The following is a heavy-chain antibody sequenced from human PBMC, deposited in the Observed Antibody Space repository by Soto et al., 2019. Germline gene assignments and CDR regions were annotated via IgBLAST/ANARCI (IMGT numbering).Heavy chain of an antibody. J-gene: IGHJ4*02. CDR3: ARVGVGAYFFDS. D-gene: IGHD1-26*01. CDR1: GFTFSAYW. V-gene: IGHV3-74*01. Sequence: EVQLVESGGGLVQTGGSLRLSCEASGFTFSAYWMHWVRQAPGKGLVWVSRINPDGITTSYADSVEGRFTISRDNTKNTLYLQMHSLRAEDTAVYFCARVGVGAYFFDSWGQGVLLTVSS. CDR2: INPDGITT.